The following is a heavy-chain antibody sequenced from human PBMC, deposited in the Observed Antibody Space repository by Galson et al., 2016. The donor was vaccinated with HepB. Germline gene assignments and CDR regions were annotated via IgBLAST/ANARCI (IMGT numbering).Heavy chain of an antibody. V-gene: IGHV1-18*01. D-gene: IGHD5-12*01. CDR1: GFTFTAYG. J-gene: IGHJ5*02. CDR3: ARVLGGYDFYP. CDR2: INAYNGNK. Sequence: SVKVSCKASGFTFTAYGISGVRQAPGQGLEWMGWINAYNGNKNYAQSFQGRVTMTTDTSTGTAYMELWNLRSDDTALYYCARVLGGYDFYPWGQGTLVTVSS.